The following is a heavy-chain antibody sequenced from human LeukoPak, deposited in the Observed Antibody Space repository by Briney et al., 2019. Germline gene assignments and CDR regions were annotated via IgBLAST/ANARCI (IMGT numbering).Heavy chain of an antibody. CDR3: ARIGYHSWGSGY. Sequence: GSLRLSCAASGFPFSNYWMMWVRQAPGKGLEWVANIEGDGGQKYYADSVKGRFTISRDNAKNSLYLQINSVRDEDSAVYYWARIGYHSWGSGYWGQGTLVTVSS. V-gene: IGHV3-7*01. J-gene: IGHJ4*02. CDR1: GFPFSNYW. CDR2: IEGDGGQK. D-gene: IGHD3-3*01.